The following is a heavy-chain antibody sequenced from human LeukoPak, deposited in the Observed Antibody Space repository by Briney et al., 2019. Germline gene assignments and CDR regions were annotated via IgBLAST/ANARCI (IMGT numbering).Heavy chain of an antibody. CDR3: ARVPHLTYYDFWSGYSPDAFDI. V-gene: IGHV4-59*05. CDR1: GGSISTYY. Sequence: SETLSLTCTVSGGSISTYYWSWIRQPPGKGLEWIGSIYYSGSTYYNPSLKSRVTISVDTSKNQFSLRLSSVTAADTAVYYCARVPHLTYYDFWSGYSPDAFDIWGQGQWSPSLQ. CDR2: IYYSGST. D-gene: IGHD3-3*01. J-gene: IGHJ3*02.